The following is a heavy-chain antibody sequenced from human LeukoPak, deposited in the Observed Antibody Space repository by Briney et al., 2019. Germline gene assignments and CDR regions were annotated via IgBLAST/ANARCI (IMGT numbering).Heavy chain of an antibody. J-gene: IGHJ4*02. V-gene: IGHV3-7*01. CDR2: IKQDGSEK. CDR1: GFTFSSFW. CDR3: ARSLGYCSGGSCFPFDY. Sequence: GGSLRLSCAASGFTFSSFWVTWVRQAPGKGLEWVANIKQDGSEKYYVDSVKGRFTISRDNAKNSLYLQMNSLRAEDTAMYYYARSLGYCSGGSCFPFDYWGQGALVTVSS. D-gene: IGHD2-15*01.